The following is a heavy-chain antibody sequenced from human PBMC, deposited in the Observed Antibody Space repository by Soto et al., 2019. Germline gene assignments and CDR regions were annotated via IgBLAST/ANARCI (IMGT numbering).Heavy chain of an antibody. D-gene: IGHD6-13*01. CDR1: GFTFSDYY. CDR2: INSSSSYT. J-gene: IGHJ2*01. CDR3: ARIIAAAGGRRYFDL. Sequence: QVQLVESGGGLVKPGGSLRLSCAASGFTFSDYYMSWIRQAPGKGLEWISYINSSSSYTNYADSVKGRFTISRDNAKNSLYLQMNSLRAEGTAVYYCARIIAAAGGRRYFDLWGRGTLVTVSS. V-gene: IGHV3-11*05.